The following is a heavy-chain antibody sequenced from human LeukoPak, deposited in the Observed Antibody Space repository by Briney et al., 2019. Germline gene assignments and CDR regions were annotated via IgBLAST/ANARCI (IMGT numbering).Heavy chain of an antibody. Sequence: PSETLSLTCTVSGGSITSSYWSWIRQSPGKGLEWIGYIHYTGSTNYNPSLKSRVTMLIDTSKNQFSLKLSSVTAADTAVYYCARGRYSAGDNWFNPWGQGTLVTVSS. J-gene: IGHJ5*02. V-gene: IGHV4-59*01. CDR3: ARGRYSAGDNWFNP. D-gene: IGHD3-9*01. CDR1: GGSITSSY. CDR2: IHYTGST.